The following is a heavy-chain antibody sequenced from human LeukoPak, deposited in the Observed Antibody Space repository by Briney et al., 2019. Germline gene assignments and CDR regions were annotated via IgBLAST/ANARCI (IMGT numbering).Heavy chain of an antibody. Sequence: GGFLRLSCAASGFTFRTYGMHWVRQAPGKGLEWVAVISYDGSNKYCADSVKGRFTISRDNSKNTLYLQMNSLRAEDTAVYYCAGILAYCGGDCPYGMDVWGQGTTVTISS. CDR2: ISYDGSNK. J-gene: IGHJ6*02. D-gene: IGHD2-21*02. CDR3: AGILAYCGGDCPYGMDV. V-gene: IGHV3-30*03. CDR1: GFTFRTYG.